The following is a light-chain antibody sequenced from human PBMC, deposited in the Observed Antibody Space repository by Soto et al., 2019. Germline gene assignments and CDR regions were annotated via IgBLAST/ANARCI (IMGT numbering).Light chain of an antibody. Sequence: QPVLTQPPSVSGAPGQRVTISCTGSSSNIGAGYDVHWYQQLPGTAPKLLIYGNSNRPSGVPDRFSGSNSGTSASLAITGLQAEDEADYYCQSYDSSRSGCVFGTGTKVTVL. J-gene: IGLJ1*01. CDR3: QSYDSSRSGCV. CDR1: SSNIGAGYD. V-gene: IGLV1-40*01. CDR2: GNS.